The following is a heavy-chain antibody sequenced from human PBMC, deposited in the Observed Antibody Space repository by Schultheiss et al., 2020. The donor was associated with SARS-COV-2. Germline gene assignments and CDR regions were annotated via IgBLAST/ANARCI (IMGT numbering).Heavy chain of an antibody. D-gene: IGHD3-3*01. CDR1: GGSISSYY. CDR3: ARQNPTGFWSGYSHYFDY. V-gene: IGHV4-59*08. Sequence: SQTLSLTCTVSGGSISSYYWSWIRQPPGKGLEWIGYIYYSGSTNYNPSLKSRVTISVDTSKNQFSLKLSSVTAADTAVYYCARQNPTGFWSGYSHYFDYWGQGTLVTVSS. CDR2: IYYSGST. J-gene: IGHJ4*02.